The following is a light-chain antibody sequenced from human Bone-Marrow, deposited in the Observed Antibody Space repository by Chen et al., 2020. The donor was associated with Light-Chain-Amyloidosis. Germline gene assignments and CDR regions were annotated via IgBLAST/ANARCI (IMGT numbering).Light chain of an antibody. Sequence: EFVLTQSPGTLSLSPGERATLSCRASQSVSSSYLVWYPQKPGQTPRLIIYCASTRPTGIPDRCSGGGTGTVFTLRSSRQEPEDCAGEDDQQYGTSPYTLGQGTELEIK. V-gene: IGKV3-20*01. J-gene: IGKJ2*01. CDR3: QQYGTSPYT. CDR2: CAS. CDR1: QSVSSSY.